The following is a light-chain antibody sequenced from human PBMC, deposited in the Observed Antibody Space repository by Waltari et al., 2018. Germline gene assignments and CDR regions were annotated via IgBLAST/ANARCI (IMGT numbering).Light chain of an antibody. CDR1: RGHTSYI. Sequence: QPVLTQSSSASASLGSSVKLTCTLSRGHTSYIIAWHQQQPGKAPRFLMKLESSGSYNKGSGVPDRFSGSSSGADRYLFISNLQSEDEADYYCETWDSNTPWMFGGGTKLTVL. J-gene: IGLJ3*02. V-gene: IGLV4-60*03. CDR2: LESSGSY. CDR3: ETWDSNTPWM.